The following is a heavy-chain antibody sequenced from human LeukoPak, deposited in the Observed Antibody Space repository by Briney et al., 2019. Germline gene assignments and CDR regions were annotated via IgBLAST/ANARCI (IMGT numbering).Heavy chain of an antibody. CDR3: AKDSGSYYSHPSAFDI. Sequence: GGSLRLSCVASGFSFRSYGMHWVRQAPGKGLEWVAFIRYDGSNKYYADSVKGRFTISRDNSKNTLYLQMNSLRAEDTAVYYCAKDSGSYYSHPSAFDIWGQGTMVTVSS. J-gene: IGHJ3*02. V-gene: IGHV3-30*02. CDR2: IRYDGSNK. CDR1: GFSFRSYG. D-gene: IGHD1-26*01.